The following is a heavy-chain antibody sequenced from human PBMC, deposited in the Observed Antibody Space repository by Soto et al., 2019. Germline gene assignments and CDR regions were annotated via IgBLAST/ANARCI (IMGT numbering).Heavy chain of an antibody. CDR2: IIPIFGTA. D-gene: IGHD2-2*02. V-gene: IGHV1-69*13. J-gene: IGHJ3*02. CDR3: AREGAAAIEDAFDI. CDR1: GCTFSSYA. Sequence: ASVKVSCKASGCTFSSYAISWVRQAPGQGLEWMGRIIPIFGTANYAQKFQGRVTITADESTSTAYMELSSLRSEDTAVYYCAREGAAAIEDAFDIWGQGTMVIVS.